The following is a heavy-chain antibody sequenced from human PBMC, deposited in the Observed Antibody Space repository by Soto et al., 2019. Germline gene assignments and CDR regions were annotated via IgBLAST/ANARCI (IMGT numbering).Heavy chain of an antibody. CDR2: IWYDGSNK. D-gene: IGHD4-17*01. CDR1: GFTFSSYG. J-gene: IGHJ4*02. CDR3: ARGATVPSAPFDY. V-gene: IGHV3-33*01. Sequence: GGSLRLSCAASGFTFSSYGMHWVRQAPGKGLEWVAVIWYDGSNKYYADSVKGRFTISRDNSKNTLYLQMNSLRAEDTAVYYCARGATVPSAPFDYWGQGTLVTVSS.